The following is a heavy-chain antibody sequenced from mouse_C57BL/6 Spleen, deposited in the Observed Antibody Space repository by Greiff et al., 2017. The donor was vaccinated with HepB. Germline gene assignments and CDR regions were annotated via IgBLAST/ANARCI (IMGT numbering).Heavy chain of an antibody. D-gene: IGHD2-1*01. V-gene: IGHV2-2*01. J-gene: IGHJ4*01. CDR3: ARIWGNYDAMDY. CDR1: GFSLTSYG. Sequence: VKLMESGPGLVQPSQSLSIICTVSGFSLTSYGVHWVRQSPGKGLEWLGVIWSGGSTDYNAAFISRLSISKDNSKSQVFFKMNSLQADDTAIYYCARIWGNYDAMDYWGQGTSVTVSS. CDR2: IWSGGST.